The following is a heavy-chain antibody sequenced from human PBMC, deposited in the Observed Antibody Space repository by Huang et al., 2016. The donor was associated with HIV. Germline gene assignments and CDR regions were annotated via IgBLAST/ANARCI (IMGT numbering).Heavy chain of an antibody. V-gene: IGHV4-34*01. J-gene: IGHJ4*02. Sequence: QVQQHQWGAGLLKPSETLSLTCAVYGGSFSGYYWSWIRQPPGKGLEWIGEITHSGSTNYNPSLKRRVTISEETSKNQFSLKLSSVTAADTAVYYCARAPHYGSGSYYYWGQGTLVTVSS. CDR3: ARAPHYGSGSYYY. CDR1: GGSFSGYY. CDR2: ITHSGST. D-gene: IGHD3-10*01.